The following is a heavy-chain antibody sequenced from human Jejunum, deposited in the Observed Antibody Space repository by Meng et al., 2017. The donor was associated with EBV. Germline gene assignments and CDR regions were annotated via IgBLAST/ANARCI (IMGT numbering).Heavy chain of an antibody. CDR3: ARGRGYDYGDS. J-gene: IGHJ5*02. CDR2: MYYTGKA. D-gene: IGHD4/OR15-4a*01. V-gene: IGHV4-61*01. CDR1: GVSVSGYNY. Sequence: QVPLPEPGPGLHKPLETPSLTCSVSGVSVSGYNYWTWIRQPPGKGLEWIGNMYYTGKAIYKPSLQSRVTISVDTSKNQFSLRVTSVTAADTAIYYCARGRGYDYGDSWGQGTLVTVSS.